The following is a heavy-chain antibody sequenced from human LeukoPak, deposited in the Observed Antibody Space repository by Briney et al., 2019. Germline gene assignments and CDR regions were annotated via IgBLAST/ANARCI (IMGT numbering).Heavy chain of an antibody. D-gene: IGHD6-19*01. J-gene: IGHJ4*02. CDR2: IKQDGSEK. Sequence: GGSLRLSCAGYGITLSELWMNWVRQVPGKGLEWVANIKQDGSEKKYVDSVKGRFTISRDNAKNSVYLQMNSLRVDDAAVYYCVGGYGWLPDYWGQGALVTVSS. V-gene: IGHV3-7*04. CDR1: GITLSELW. CDR3: VGGYGWLPDY.